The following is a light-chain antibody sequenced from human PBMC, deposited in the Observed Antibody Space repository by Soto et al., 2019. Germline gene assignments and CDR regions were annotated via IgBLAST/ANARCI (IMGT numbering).Light chain of an antibody. CDR1: QSVSSN. CDR2: GAS. CDR3: QQYNNLPLT. J-gene: IGKJ4*01. V-gene: IGKV3-15*01. Sequence: EIVMTQSPATLSVSPGERATLSCRASQSVSSNLAWYQQKPGQAPRLLIYGASTRATGIPAGFSGSGSGTEFTLTISRLQSEDFAVYYCQQYNNLPLTVGGGTKVEIK.